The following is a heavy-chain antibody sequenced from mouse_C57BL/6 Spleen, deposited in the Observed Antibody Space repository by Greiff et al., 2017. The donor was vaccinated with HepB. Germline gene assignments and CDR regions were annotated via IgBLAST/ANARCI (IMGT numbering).Heavy chain of an antibody. J-gene: IGHJ3*01. CDR1: GYTFTSYG. CDR3: ARGEHYDGYSTWFAY. D-gene: IGHD2-3*01. CDR2: IYPRSGNT. V-gene: IGHV1-81*01. Sequence: VKLMESGAELARPGASVKLSCKASGYTFTSYGISWVKQRTGQGLEWIGEIYPRSGNTYYNEKFKGKATLTADKSSSTAYMELRSLTSEDSAVYFCARGEHYDGYSTWFAYWGQGTLVTVSA.